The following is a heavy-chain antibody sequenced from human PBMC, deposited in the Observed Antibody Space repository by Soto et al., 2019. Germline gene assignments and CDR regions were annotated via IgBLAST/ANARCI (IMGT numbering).Heavy chain of an antibody. CDR1: GYTFTSFG. CDR3: ARDNVEGYSSSWYY. J-gene: IGHJ4*01. Sequence: QVQLVQSGAEVKKPGASVKVSCKTSGYTFTSFGFSWVRQAPGQGLEWMGWINAYNGNTNYAQKFQGRVTMTTDTSTSTAYMELRSLRSDDTAVYYCARDNVEGYSSSWYYWGQGTLVTVSS. D-gene: IGHD6-13*01. CDR2: INAYNGNT. V-gene: IGHV1-18*01.